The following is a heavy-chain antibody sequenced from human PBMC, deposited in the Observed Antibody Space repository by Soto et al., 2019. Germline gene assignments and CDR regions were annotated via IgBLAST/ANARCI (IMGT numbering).Heavy chain of an antibody. CDR3: ARYDILTGYYNREDAFDI. Sequence: EVQLVQSGAEVKKPGESLKISCKGSGYSFTSYWIGWVRQMPGKGLEWMGIIYPGDSDTRYSPSFQGQVTISADKSISTAYLQWSSLKASDTAMYYCARYDILTGYYNREDAFDIWGQGTMVTVSS. J-gene: IGHJ3*02. D-gene: IGHD3-9*01. CDR2: IYPGDSDT. CDR1: GYSFTSYW. V-gene: IGHV5-51*03.